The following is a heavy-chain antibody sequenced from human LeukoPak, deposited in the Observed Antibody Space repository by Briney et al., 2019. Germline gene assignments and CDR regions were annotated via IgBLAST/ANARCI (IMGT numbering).Heavy chain of an antibody. J-gene: IGHJ4*02. D-gene: IGHD3-16*01. V-gene: IGHV3-23*01. Sequence: GGSLRLSCAASGFTFSTYAMTWVRQAPGQGLEWVSSISGSGSGTYYSDSVKGRFTISRDQSKSTVYLQMTSLRAEDTAVFYCAKGTTDYDASDPLDFWGQGTLVTVSS. CDR2: ISGSGSGT. CDR3: AKGTTDYDASDPLDF. CDR1: GFTFSTYA.